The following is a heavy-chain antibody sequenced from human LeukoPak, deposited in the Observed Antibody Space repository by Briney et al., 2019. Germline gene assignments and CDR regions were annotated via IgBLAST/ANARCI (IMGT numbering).Heavy chain of an antibody. D-gene: IGHD3-22*01. J-gene: IGHJ6*03. CDR2: MNPSGST. V-gene: IGHV4-34*01. CDR1: GGSFSGYY. CDR3: ARGRQDVTMIVVVMTAVSYYLDV. Sequence: SETLSLTCAVYGGSFSGYYWTWIRQTPEKGLEWIGEMNPSGSTNYNPSLKSRVTISVDTSKNQFSLELSSVTAADTAAYYCARGRQDVTMIVVVMTAVSYYLDVWGKGTTVTVS.